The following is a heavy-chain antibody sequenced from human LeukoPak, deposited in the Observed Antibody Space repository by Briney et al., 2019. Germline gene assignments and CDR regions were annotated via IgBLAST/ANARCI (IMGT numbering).Heavy chain of an antibody. D-gene: IGHD5-18*01. CDR2: ISSSSSYT. J-gene: IGHJ4*02. CDR3: ARDPTGIQPLDY. CDR1: GFTFSDYY. Sequence: GGSLRLSCAASGFTFSDYYMSWLRQAPGKGMEWVSYISSSSSYTNYADSVKGRFTISRDNAKNSLYLQMNSLRAEDTAVYYCARDPTGIQPLDYWGQGTLVTVSS. V-gene: IGHV3-11*05.